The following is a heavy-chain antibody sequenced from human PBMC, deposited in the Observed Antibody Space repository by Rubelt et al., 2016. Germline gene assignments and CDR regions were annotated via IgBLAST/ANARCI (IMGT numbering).Heavy chain of an antibody. CDR1: SGAFSGYY. Sequence: QVQVQQWGAGLLKPSETLSLTCAVYSGAFSGYYWSWIRQPPGKGLEWIGEINHSGSTNYNPSLKSRVTISVDTSKNQFSRELSSVTAADTAVYYCARTLWLRWVDYWGQGTLVTVSS. CDR2: INHSGST. V-gene: IGHV4-34*02. J-gene: IGHJ4*02. D-gene: IGHD5-12*01. CDR3: ARTLWLRWVDY.